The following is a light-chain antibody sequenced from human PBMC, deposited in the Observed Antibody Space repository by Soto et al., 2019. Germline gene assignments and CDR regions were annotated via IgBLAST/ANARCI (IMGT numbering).Light chain of an antibody. CDR1: QSVSSN. CDR3: QQYNIWPPWT. V-gene: IGKV3-15*01. J-gene: IGKJ1*01. Sequence: EIVLTQSPDTLSLSPGERATLSCRASQSVSSNYVAWYQQRPGQAPRLLIYGASTRATGVPARFSGSGSGTDFTLTISSLQSEDFAVYYCQQYNIWPPWTFGQGTKVDIK. CDR2: GAS.